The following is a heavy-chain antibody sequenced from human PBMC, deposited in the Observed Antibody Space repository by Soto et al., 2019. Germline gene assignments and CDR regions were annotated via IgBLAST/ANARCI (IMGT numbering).Heavy chain of an antibody. J-gene: IGHJ4*02. CDR2: ISSSGRTI. CDR3: ANILAENFDC. CDR1: GFTFSSYS. Sequence: GGSLRLSCAASGFTFSSYSMNWVRQAPGKGLEWVSYISSSGRTIYYADSVKGRFTISRDNSKNTLYLQMNSLRAEDTAVYYCANILAENFDCWGQGTLVTVSS. V-gene: IGHV3-48*01.